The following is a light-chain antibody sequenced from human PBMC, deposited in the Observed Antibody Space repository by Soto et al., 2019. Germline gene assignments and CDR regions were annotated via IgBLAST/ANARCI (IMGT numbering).Light chain of an antibody. V-gene: IGLV2-14*01. CDR1: SSDVGGYEY. Sequence: QSALTQPASVSGSPGQSITISCTGTSSDVGGYEYVSWYQQHPGKAPKLLIYEVSDRPSGISTRFSGSKSGNTASLTISGLQAEDEADYYCTSYTSISTWVFGGGTKLTVL. J-gene: IGLJ3*02. CDR3: TSYTSISTWV. CDR2: EVS.